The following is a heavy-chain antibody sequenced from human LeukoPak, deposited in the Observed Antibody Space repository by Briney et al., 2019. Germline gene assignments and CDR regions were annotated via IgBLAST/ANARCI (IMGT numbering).Heavy chain of an antibody. CDR2: IYYSGST. Sequence: TSETLSLTCTVSGGSISSSSYYWGWIRQPPGKGLEWIGSIYYSGSTYYNPSLKSRVTISVDTSKNQFSLKLSSATAADTAVYYCARHFINGDYTNNWFDPWGQGTLVTVSS. V-gene: IGHV4-39*01. D-gene: IGHD4-17*01. J-gene: IGHJ5*02. CDR3: ARHFINGDYTNNWFDP. CDR1: GGSISSSSYY.